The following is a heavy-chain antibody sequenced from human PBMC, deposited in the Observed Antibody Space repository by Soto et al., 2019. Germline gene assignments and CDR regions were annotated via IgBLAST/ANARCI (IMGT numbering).Heavy chain of an antibody. V-gene: IGHV3-30*18. Sequence: QVQLVESGGGVVQPGRSLRLSCEASGFTFSNYGMNWVRQTSGKGLEWVAVMSYDGGNKYYADSVKGRFTISRDNSKNTLYLQMNSLRAEDTAVYYCAKSFRPTTVTDLFDSWGQGTLVTVSS. CDR2: MSYDGGNK. D-gene: IGHD4-17*01. CDR3: AKSFRPTTVTDLFDS. CDR1: GFTFSNYG. J-gene: IGHJ4*02.